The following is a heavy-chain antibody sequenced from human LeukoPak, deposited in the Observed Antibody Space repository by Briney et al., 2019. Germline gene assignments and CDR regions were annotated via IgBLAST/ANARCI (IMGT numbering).Heavy chain of an antibody. J-gene: IGHJ4*02. V-gene: IGHV3-23*01. Sequence: GGSLRLSCPASGFIFSNYAVSWVRQAPGKGLEWVSSVSGSGTGTYYADSVKGRFTTSRDNSKNTLFLQMNSLRAEDTAVYHCARDSVSGAFDYWGQGTLVTVSS. CDR2: VSGSGTGT. D-gene: IGHD3-10*01. CDR1: GFIFSNYA. CDR3: ARDSVSGAFDY.